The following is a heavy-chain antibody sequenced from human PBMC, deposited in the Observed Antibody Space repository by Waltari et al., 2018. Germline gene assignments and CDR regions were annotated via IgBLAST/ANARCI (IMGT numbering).Heavy chain of an antibody. D-gene: IGHD6-13*01. Sequence: QLQLQESGPGLVKPSETLSLACTVSGGSISSSSYYWGWIRQPPGKGLEWIGSIYYSGSTYYNPSLKSRVTISVDTSKNQFSLKLSSVTAADTAVYYCARRPSGAAAGLYYFDYWGQGTLVTVSS. CDR3: ARRPSGAAAGLYYFDY. J-gene: IGHJ4*02. CDR1: GGSISSSSYY. V-gene: IGHV4-39*01. CDR2: IYYSGST.